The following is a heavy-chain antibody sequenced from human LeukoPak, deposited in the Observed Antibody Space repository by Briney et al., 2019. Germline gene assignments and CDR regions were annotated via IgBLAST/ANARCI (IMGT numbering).Heavy chain of an antibody. Sequence: YPQKLQGRVTMTTDTSTSTAYMELRSLRSDDTAVYYCAQEIRPNDYWGQGTLVTVSS. D-gene: IGHD4-17*01. J-gene: IGHJ4*02. CDR3: AQEIRPNDY. V-gene: IGHV1-18*01.